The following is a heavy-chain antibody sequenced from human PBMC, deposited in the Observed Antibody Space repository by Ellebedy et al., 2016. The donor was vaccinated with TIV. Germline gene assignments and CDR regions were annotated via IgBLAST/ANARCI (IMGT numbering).Heavy chain of an antibody. CDR3: ARGLGSYYYYGMDV. V-gene: IGHV4-34*01. CDR1: GGSFSGYY. J-gene: IGHJ6*02. CDR2: INHSGST. D-gene: IGHD2-15*01. Sequence: SETLSLTXAVYGGSFSGYYWSWIRQPPGKGLEWIGEINHSGSTNYNPSLKSRVTISVDTSKNQFSLKLSSVTAADTAVYYCARGLGSYYYYGMDVWGQGTTVTVSS.